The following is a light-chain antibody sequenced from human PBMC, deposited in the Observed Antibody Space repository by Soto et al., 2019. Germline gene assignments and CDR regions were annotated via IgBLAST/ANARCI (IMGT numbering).Light chain of an antibody. CDR2: GAS. CDR3: QQYYSYPLT. V-gene: IGKV3-15*01. J-gene: IGKJ4*01. CDR1: QSVNTN. Sequence: EIVMTQSPATLSVSPGPRVPLSCRASQSVNTNLAWYQHKPGQTPRLLIYGASTRATGIPARFSGTGSGTDFTLTISRLQSEDFATYYCQQYYSYPLTFGGGTKVDIK.